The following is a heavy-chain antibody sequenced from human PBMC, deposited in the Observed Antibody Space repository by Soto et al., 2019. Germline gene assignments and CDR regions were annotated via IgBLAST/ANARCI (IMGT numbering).Heavy chain of an antibody. CDR3: TRALSGSYDS. CDR2: TYYRSKWST. V-gene: IGHV6-1*01. D-gene: IGHD1-26*01. Sequence: PSQTLSLTCVISGDSVSSKSAAWNWIRQSPSRGLEWLGRTYYRSKWSTDYAVSVKSRITINPDTSKNQFSLHLNSVTPEDTAVYYCTRALSGSYDSWGQGTLVTVSS. J-gene: IGHJ5*01. CDR1: GDSVSSKSAA.